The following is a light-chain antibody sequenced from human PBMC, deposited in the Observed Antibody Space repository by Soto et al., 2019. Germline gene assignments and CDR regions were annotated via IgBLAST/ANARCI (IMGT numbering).Light chain of an antibody. CDR2: EVS. J-gene: IGLJ3*02. V-gene: IGLV2-14*01. CDR1: SSDVGGYNY. CDR3: SSYGNSNTLVL. Sequence: QSALTQPASVSGSPGQSITISCTGTSSDVGGYNYVSWYLQYPDKAPKLIIYEVSTRPSGVSNRFSGSKSGNTACLTISGLQAEDEADYYCSSYGNSNTLVLFGGGTQLTVL.